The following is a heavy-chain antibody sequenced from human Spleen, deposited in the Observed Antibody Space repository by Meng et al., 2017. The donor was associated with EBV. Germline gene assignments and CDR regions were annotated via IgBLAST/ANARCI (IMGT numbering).Heavy chain of an antibody. Sequence: LMRSWAGVKKPGASVKVSCKVSGYSFRSDAISCVRQGPGQGLEWMGGLIPMSGAPHYAQKFQDRVTITADESTSTHYMDLSGLRSEDTAVYYCASESGRGFTPDYWGQGTLVTVSS. D-gene: IGHD3-10*01. J-gene: IGHJ4*02. CDR2: LIPMSGAP. V-gene: IGHV1-69*13. CDR3: ASESGRGFTPDY. CDR1: GYSFRSDA.